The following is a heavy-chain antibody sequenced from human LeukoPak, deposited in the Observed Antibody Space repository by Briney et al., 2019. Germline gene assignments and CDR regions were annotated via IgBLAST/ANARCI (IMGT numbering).Heavy chain of an antibody. Sequence: SETLSLTCSVSGGSMYSGGLYWTWIRRHPEKGLEWIGYVYFNGNTAYNPSLQSRIAISIDTSKNQFFLNLTSVTAADTAVYYCVRNLFGGQFDFWGRGVLVTVSS. J-gene: IGHJ4*02. CDR2: VYFNGNT. CDR1: GGSMYSGGLY. CDR3: VRNLFGGQFDF. V-gene: IGHV4-31*03. D-gene: IGHD3-16*01.